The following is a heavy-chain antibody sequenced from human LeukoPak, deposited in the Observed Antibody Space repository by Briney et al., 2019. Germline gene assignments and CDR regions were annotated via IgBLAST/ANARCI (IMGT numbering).Heavy chain of an antibody. CDR2: ISYDGSNK. D-gene: IGHD3-22*01. Sequence: VGSLRLSCAASGFTFSSYGIHWVRQAPGKGLEWVAIISYDGSNKYYADSVKGRFTISRDNSKNTLYLQMNSLKPEDTAVYYCAKDLINYYDSGGPLDYWGQGTLVTVSS. CDR1: GFTFSSYG. V-gene: IGHV3-30*18. J-gene: IGHJ4*02. CDR3: AKDLINYYDSGGPLDY.